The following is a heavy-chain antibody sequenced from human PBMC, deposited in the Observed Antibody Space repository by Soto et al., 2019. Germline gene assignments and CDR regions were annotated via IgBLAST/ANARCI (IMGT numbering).Heavy chain of an antibody. CDR2: VYATGST. CDR1: GGSVSRGGYY. D-gene: IGHD3-10*02. CDR3: VRERTASWPTMFFDY. V-gene: IGHV4-31*03. J-gene: IGHJ4*02. Sequence: QVQLQESGPGLVKPSQTLSLTCSVSGGSVSRGGYYWSWIRQLPGKGLEWIGYVYATGSTLYNPSLKSRVTMSMDTSKNQFSLKLNSATASDTAVYYCVRERTASWPTMFFDYWGQGSLVTVSS.